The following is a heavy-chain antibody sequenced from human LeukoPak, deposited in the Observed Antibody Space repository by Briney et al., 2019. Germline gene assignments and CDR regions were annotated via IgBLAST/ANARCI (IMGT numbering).Heavy chain of an antibody. CDR3: ATVSFKYYYYMDV. CDR2: FDPEDGET. J-gene: IGHJ6*03. V-gene: IGHV1-24*01. Sequence: ASVKVSCKVSGYTLTELSMHWVRQAPGKGLEWMGGFDPEDGETIYAQKFRGRVTMTEDTSTDTAYMELSSLRSEDTAVYYCATVSFKYYYYMDVWGKGATVTVSS. CDR1: GYTLTELS.